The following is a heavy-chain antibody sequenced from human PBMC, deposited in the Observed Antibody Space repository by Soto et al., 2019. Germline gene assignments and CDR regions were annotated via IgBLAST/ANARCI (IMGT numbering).Heavy chain of an antibody. D-gene: IGHD3-22*01. CDR1: GYTFTSYD. V-gene: IGHV1-8*01. J-gene: IGHJ4*02. Sequence: QVQLVQSGAEVKKPGASVKVSCKATGYTFTSYDINWVRQATGQGLEWMGWKNPNSGNTGYAQKFQGRVTMTRNTSISTAYMELSSLRSEDTAVYYCARAHYYDSSGYYPNFDYWGQGTLVTVSS. CDR3: ARAHYYDSSGYYPNFDY. CDR2: KNPNSGNT.